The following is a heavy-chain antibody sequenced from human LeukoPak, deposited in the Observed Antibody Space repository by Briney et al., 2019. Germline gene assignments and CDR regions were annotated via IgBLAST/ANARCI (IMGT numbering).Heavy chain of an antibody. J-gene: IGHJ5*02. V-gene: IGHV1-2*02. CDR1: GYTFTGYY. D-gene: IGHD3-10*01. CDR3: ARVAMVRGYNWFDP. Sequence: ASVKVSCKASGYTFTGYYMHWVRQAPGQGLEWMGWINPNSGGTNYAQKFQGRVTMTRDMSTSTVYMELSSLRSEDTAVYYCARVAMVRGYNWFDPWGQGTLVTVSS. CDR2: INPNSGGT.